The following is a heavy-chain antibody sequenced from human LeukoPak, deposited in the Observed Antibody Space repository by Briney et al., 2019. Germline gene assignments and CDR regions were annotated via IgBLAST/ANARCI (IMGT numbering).Heavy chain of an antibody. J-gene: IGHJ5*02. V-gene: IGHV4-59*01. D-gene: IGHD3-3*01. CDR2: IFYSGST. CDR1: GGSISSSY. CDR3: ARVFSYPLRAPFDP. Sequence: SETLSLTCTVSGGSISSSYWSWIRQPPGKGLEWIGYIFYSGSTNYNPSFKSRVTISVDTSKNQFSLKLSSVTAADTAVYYCARVFSYPLRAPFDPWGQGTLVTVSS.